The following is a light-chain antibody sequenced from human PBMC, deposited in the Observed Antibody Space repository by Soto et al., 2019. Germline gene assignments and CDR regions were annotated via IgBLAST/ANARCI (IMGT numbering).Light chain of an antibody. CDR3: QQSFNLPRT. CDR1: QSISSS. V-gene: IGKV1-39*01. J-gene: IGKJ1*01. Sequence: MEMTQSPCSLSASVGETMTITCRASQSISSSLNWFQHSPGQPPKLLLFAASNLHAGVPPRFSGSGSGTSFSLTIRSLQPEDFATYYCQQSFNLPRTFGPGTKV. CDR2: AAS.